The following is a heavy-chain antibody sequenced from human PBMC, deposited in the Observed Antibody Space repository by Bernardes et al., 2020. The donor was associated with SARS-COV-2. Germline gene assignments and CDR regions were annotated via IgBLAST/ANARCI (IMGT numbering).Heavy chain of an antibody. V-gene: IGHV4-61*01. CDR3: ARANGSYYGDRYGMDV. J-gene: IGHJ6*02. D-gene: IGHD1-26*01. CDR2: IFYTGRT. Sequence: SETLSLTCTVSGGSVSSDTSYWSWIRQPPGRGLEWIGYIFYTGRTNYNPSLQSRFSISLDTSKNQFSLKVNSVTAADTAVYYCARANGSYYGDRYGMDVWGQGATVTVSS. CDR1: GGSVSSDTSY.